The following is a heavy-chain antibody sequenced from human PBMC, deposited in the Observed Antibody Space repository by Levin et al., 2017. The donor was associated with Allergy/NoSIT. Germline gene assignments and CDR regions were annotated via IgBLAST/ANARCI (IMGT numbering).Heavy chain of an antibody. J-gene: IGHJ4*02. V-gene: IGHV3-21*01. CDR3: ATRGWVAVAGPV. CDR2: ISSSSSYI. CDR1: GFTFSSYS. Sequence: NPGGSLRLSCAASGFTFSSYSMNWVRQAPGKGLEWVSSISSSSSYIYYADSVKGRFTISRDNAKNSLYLQMNSLRAEDTAVYYCATRGWVAVAGPVWGQGTLVTVSS. D-gene: IGHD6-19*01.